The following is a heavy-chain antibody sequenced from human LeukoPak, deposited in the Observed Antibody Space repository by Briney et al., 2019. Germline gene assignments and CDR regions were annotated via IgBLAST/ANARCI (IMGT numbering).Heavy chain of an antibody. CDR1: GGSFSGYY. D-gene: IGHD2/OR15-2a*01. CDR3: AREETTLSWFDH. Sequence: PSETLSLTCAVYGGSFSGYYWSWIRQPPGKGLEWIGEINHSGSTNYNPSLKSRVTISVDTSKNQFSLKLSSVTAADTAVYYCAREETTLSWFDHWGQGTLVTVSS. J-gene: IGHJ5*02. CDR2: INHSGST. V-gene: IGHV4-34*01.